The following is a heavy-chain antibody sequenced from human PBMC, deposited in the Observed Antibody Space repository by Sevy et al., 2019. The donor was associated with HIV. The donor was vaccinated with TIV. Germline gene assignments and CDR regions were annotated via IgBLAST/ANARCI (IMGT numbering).Heavy chain of an antibody. J-gene: IGHJ6*02. CDR1: GGSFSGYY. CDR2: INQSGST. V-gene: IGHV4-34*01. D-gene: IGHD6-13*01. CDR3: ATSSDSSSWSYYYYYGMDV. Sequence: SETLSLTCAVYGGSFSGYYWSWIRQPPGKGLEWIGEINQSGSTNYNPSLKSRVTISVDTSKNQFSLKLSSVTAADTAVYYCATSSDSSSWSYYYYYGMDVWVQGTTVTVSS.